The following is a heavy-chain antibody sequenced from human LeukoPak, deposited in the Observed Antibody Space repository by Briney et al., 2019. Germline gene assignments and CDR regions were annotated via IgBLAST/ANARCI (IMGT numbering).Heavy chain of an antibody. CDR3: ARLPYYYDSHGFRDYHYYMDV. Sequence: PSETLSLTCTVADDSISSYYWTWIRQSPGKGLEWLAYMFFSGATTYNPSLRSQVTVLVDTSKNQFSLKLSSVTAADTAVYYCARLPYYYDSHGFRDYHYYMDVWGKGTTVTVSS. D-gene: IGHD3-22*01. CDR1: DDSISSYY. V-gene: IGHV4-59*08. CDR2: MFFSGAT. J-gene: IGHJ6*03.